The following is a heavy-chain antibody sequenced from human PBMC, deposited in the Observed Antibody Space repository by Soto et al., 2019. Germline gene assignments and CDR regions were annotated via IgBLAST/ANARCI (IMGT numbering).Heavy chain of an antibody. J-gene: IGHJ5*02. Sequence: QVQLVQSGAEVKKPGASVKVSCKASGYTFTSYGISWVRQAPGQGLEWMGWISAFNGNTNYAQKLQGRVTMTTDTSTSTAYMELRSLRSDDTAVYYCARDGQVAVAGMIGGFDPWGQGTLVTVSS. D-gene: IGHD6-19*01. CDR1: GYTFTSYG. V-gene: IGHV1-18*01. CDR3: ARDGQVAVAGMIGGFDP. CDR2: ISAFNGNT.